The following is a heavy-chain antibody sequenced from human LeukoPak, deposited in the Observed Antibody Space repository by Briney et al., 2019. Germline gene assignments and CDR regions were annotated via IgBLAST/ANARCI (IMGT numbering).Heavy chain of an antibody. CDR1: GGTFSSYA. CDR2: IIPIFGTA. CDR3: ARAPGLYSSGYAYFQH. J-gene: IGHJ1*01. V-gene: IGHV1-69*01. Sequence: SVKVSCKASGGTFSSYAISWVRQAPGQGLEWMGGIIPIFGTANYAQKFQGRVTITADESTSTAYMELSSLRSEDTAVYYCARAPGLYSSGYAYFQHWRQRTPVTVSS. D-gene: IGHD3-22*01.